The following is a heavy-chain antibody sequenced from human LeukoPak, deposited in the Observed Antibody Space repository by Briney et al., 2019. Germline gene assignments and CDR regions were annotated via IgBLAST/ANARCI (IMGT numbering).Heavy chain of an antibody. CDR1: GYTFTSYD. CDR2: MNPNSGNT. CDR3: ARDPNAPINWGLLDY. V-gene: IGHV1-8*01. J-gene: IGHJ4*02. Sequence: ASVKVSCKASGYTFTSYDINWVRQATGQGLEWMGWMNPNSGNTGYAQKFQGRVTITADESTSTAYMELSSLRSEDTAVYYCARDPNAPINWGLLDYWGQGTLVTVSS. D-gene: IGHD7-27*01.